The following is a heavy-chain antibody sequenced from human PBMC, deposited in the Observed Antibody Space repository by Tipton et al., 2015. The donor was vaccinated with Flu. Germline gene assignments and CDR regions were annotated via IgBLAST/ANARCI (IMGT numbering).Heavy chain of an antibody. J-gene: IGHJ4*02. CDR3: ARNGHDYTNN. CDR2: IHYSGAT. V-gene: IGHV4-39*01. D-gene: IGHD4-11*01. CDR1: GGSISNYH. Sequence: TLSLTCDVYGGSISNYHWGWIRQPPGEGLEWIGGIHYSGATYYNPSLKSRVTISVDTSKSQFSLKLRSVTAADTAVYYCARNGHDYTNNWGRGTLVTVSS.